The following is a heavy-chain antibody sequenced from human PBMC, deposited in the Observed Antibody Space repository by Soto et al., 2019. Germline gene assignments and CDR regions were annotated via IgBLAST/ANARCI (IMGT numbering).Heavy chain of an antibody. CDR3: GSVRPSGYVLF. Sequence: PSETLSLTCTVSGGSLSSYYWTWIRQSPGKGLEWIGYVYFSGNANYNPSLKSRVTISIDTSKNQFSLSLASVTAADTAFYYCGSVRPSGYVLFWGQGTLVTVSS. V-gene: IGHV4-59*01. CDR2: VYFSGNA. J-gene: IGHJ4*02. D-gene: IGHD6-25*01. CDR1: GGSLSSYY.